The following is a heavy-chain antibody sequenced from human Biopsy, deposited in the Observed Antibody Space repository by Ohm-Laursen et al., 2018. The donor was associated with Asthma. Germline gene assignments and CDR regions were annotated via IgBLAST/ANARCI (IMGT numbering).Heavy chain of an antibody. V-gene: IGHV3-30*01. J-gene: IGHJ3*02. D-gene: IGHD1-1*01. CDR1: GFRFSKFA. CDR2: ISKDASTQ. Sequence: SLRVSCTPSGFRFSKFAIHWVRQAPAKGIEWVGVISKDASTQDYADSVKGRFTMARDNSKNTLDLQMNSLREEETAVYYCVRDGTDDAFDIWGQGTVVSVSS. CDR3: VRDGTDDAFDI.